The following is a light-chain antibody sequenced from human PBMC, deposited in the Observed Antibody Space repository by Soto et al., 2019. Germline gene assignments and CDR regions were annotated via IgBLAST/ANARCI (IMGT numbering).Light chain of an antibody. Sequence: EIVMTQSPATLSVSPGERATLSCRASQSVSSNLAWYQQKPGQAPRLLIYGASTRATGIPARFSGSGSGTGFTLTISSLQSEDFAVYYCQQYNNWPPKTFGQGT. CDR1: QSVSSN. CDR3: QQYNNWPPKT. J-gene: IGKJ1*01. V-gene: IGKV3-15*01. CDR2: GAS.